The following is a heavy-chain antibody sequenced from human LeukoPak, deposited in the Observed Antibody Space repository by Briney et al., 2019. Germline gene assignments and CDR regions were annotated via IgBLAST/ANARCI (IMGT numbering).Heavy chain of an antibody. CDR1: GFTFSSYA. J-gene: IGHJ4*02. CDR2: MSGSGGST. V-gene: IGHV3-23*01. D-gene: IGHD3-22*01. Sequence: GGSLRLSCAASGFTFSSYAMSWVRQAPGKGLEWVSGMSGSGGSTYYADSVKGRFTITRDNSKNTLYVQMNSLRAEDTAVYYCAKAGTLNYYDSSGYVFLDYWGQGTLATVSS. CDR3: AKAGTLNYYDSSGYVFLDY.